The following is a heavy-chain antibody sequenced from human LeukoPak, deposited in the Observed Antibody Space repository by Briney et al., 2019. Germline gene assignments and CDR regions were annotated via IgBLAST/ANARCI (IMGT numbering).Heavy chain of an antibody. Sequence: PGGSLRLSCTTSEFTFSNYWMHWVRQVPGKGLVWVSRIDTDGTTTDYADSVKGRFTISRDNAKNTLYLQMNSLRAEDTAVYYCAKDPWAPLAAAAWYFQHWGQGTLVTVSS. V-gene: IGHV3-74*01. J-gene: IGHJ1*01. CDR3: AKDPWAPLAAAAWYFQH. CDR2: IDTDGTTT. CDR1: EFTFSNYW. D-gene: IGHD6-13*01.